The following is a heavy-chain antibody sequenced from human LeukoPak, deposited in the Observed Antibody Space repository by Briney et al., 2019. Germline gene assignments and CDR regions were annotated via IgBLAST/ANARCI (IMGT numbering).Heavy chain of an antibody. CDR2: INPSGGST. CDR3: ARDRDYYGSGSFFFDY. Sequence: GASVKVSCKASGYTFTSYYIHWVRQAPGQGLEWMGIINPSGGSTSYAQKFQGRVTMTRDTSTSTVYMELSSLRSEDTAVYYCARDRDYYGSGSFFFDYWGQGTLVTVSS. V-gene: IGHV1-46*01. D-gene: IGHD3-10*01. J-gene: IGHJ4*02. CDR1: GYTFTSYY.